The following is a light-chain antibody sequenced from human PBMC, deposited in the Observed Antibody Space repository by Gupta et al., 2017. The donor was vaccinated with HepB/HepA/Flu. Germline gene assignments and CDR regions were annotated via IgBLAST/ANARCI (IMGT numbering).Light chain of an antibody. CDR3: SSYTSSSIFV. Sequence: SALTQPASVSASPGQSITISCTGTSSDVGGYNYVSWYQQHPGKAPKLMIYDVSNRPSGVSNRFSGSKSGNTASLTISGLQAEDEADYYCSSYTSSSIFVFGTGTKVTVL. V-gene: IGLV2-14*01. J-gene: IGLJ1*01. CDR1: SSDVGGYNY. CDR2: DVS.